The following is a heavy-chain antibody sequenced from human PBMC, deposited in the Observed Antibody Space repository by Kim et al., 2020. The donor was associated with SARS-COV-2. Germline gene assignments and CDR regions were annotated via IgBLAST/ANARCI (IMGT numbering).Heavy chain of an antibody. J-gene: IGHJ6*02. CDR3: AREYYYDSSGYSYYYGMDV. CDR1: GFTFSSYE. CDR2: ISSSGSTI. D-gene: IGHD3-22*01. V-gene: IGHV3-48*03. Sequence: GGSLRLSCAASGFTFSSYEMNWVRQAPGKGLEWVSYISSSGSTIYYADSVKGRFTISRDNAKNSLYLQMNSLRAEDTAVYYCAREYYYDSSGYSYYYGMDVWGQGTTVTVSS.